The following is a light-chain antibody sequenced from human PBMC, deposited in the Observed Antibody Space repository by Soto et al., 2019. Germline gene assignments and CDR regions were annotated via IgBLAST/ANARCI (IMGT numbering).Light chain of an antibody. CDR1: SSDVGAYNY. J-gene: IGLJ1*01. CDR2: EVS. CDR3: SSYTSTNTGYV. V-gene: IGLV2-14*01. Sequence: QSVLTQPASVSGSPGQSITISCTGTSSDVGAYNYVSWYQQHPGKAPKLMIYEVSNRPSGVSNRFSGSKSGNRASLTVSGLQAADEADYYCSSYTSTNTGYVFGTGTKLTVL.